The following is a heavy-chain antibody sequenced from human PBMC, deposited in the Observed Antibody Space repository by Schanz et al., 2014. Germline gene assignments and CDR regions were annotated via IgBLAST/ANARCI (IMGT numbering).Heavy chain of an antibody. D-gene: IGHD2-2*01. CDR2: IWYDGSNK. V-gene: IGHV3-33*03. CDR3: ASSRTRYCSSTSCVPGAFDF. Sequence: QVHLVESGGGVVQPGRSLRLSCAASGFTFSSYGMHWVRQAPGRGLEWVALIWYDGSNKYYAESVKGRFTISRDNAKNSLYLQMNSLRVDDTAVYYCASSRTRYCSSTSCVPGAFDFWGQGTLVTVSS. J-gene: IGHJ3*01. CDR1: GFTFSSYG.